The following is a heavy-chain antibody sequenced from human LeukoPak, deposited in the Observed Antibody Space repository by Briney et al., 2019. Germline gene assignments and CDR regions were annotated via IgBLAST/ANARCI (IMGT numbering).Heavy chain of an antibody. Sequence: SQTLSLTCAVSGGSISSGGYYWSWIRQPPGKGLEWIVYIYYSGNTNYNPSLKSRVTLSVDTSTNQLFLKLSSVTAADTAVYYCARGWDTGYSYYGMDVWGPGTTVTVSS. D-gene: IGHD5-18*01. CDR2: IYYSGNT. CDR1: GGSISSGGYY. J-gene: IGHJ6*02. V-gene: IGHV4-61*08. CDR3: ARGWDTGYSYYGMDV.